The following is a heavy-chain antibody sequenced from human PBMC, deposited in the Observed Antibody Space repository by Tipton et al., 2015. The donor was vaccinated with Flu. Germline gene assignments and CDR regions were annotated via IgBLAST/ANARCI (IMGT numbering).Heavy chain of an antibody. CDR1: GYSISSGYY. V-gene: IGHV4-38-2*01. J-gene: IGHJ1*01. Sequence: TLSLTCAVSGYSISSGYYWGWIRQPPGKGLEWIGSIYHSGSTYYNPSLKSRVTISVDTSKNQFSLKLSSVTAADTAVYYCARGPYSSSWRDGFQHWGQGTLVTVSS. D-gene: IGHD6-13*01. CDR2: IYHSGST. CDR3: ARGPYSSSWRDGFQH.